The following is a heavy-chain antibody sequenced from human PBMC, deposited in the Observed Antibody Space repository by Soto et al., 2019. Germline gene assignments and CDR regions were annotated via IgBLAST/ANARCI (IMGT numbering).Heavy chain of an antibody. CDR2: ISGDSNYI. J-gene: IGHJ3*01. CDR3: ARVVYFDRSAYGL. CDR1: GFSFSGYN. V-gene: IGHV3-21*01. Sequence: GGSLRLSCAASGFSFSGYNMKWVRQAPGKGLEWVSSISGDSNYIYYADSVQGRFTISRDNAKNSVYLQMNSLRAEDTAVYYCARVVYFDRSAYGLWGQGTMVTVS. D-gene: IGHD3-22*01.